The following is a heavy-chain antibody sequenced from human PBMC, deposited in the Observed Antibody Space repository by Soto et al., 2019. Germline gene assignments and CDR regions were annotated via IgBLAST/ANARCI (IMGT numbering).Heavy chain of an antibody. D-gene: IGHD6-19*01. V-gene: IGHV1-69*13. CDR1: GGTFSSYA. CDR2: IIPIFGTA. Sequence: ASVKVSCKASGGTFSSYAISWVRQAPGQGLEWMGGIIPIFGTANYAQKFQGRVTITADESTSTAYMELSSLRSEDTAVYYCASFEGDSSGWHHDAFDIWGQGTMVTV. CDR3: ASFEGDSSGWHHDAFDI. J-gene: IGHJ3*02.